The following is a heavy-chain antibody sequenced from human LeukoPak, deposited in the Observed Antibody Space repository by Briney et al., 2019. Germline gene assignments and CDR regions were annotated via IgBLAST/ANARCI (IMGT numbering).Heavy chain of an antibody. D-gene: IGHD6-19*01. CDR1: GFTFSSYA. V-gene: IGHV3-23*01. Sequence: AGGSLRLSCAASGFTFSSYAVSWVRQAPGKGLEWVSAITGSGGYTYNADSVKGRFTISRDNSKNTLYLQMNSLRAEDTAVYYCAKVGMAGGYYWFDPWGQGTLVTVSS. CDR2: ITGSGGYT. J-gene: IGHJ5*02. CDR3: AKVGMAGGYYWFDP.